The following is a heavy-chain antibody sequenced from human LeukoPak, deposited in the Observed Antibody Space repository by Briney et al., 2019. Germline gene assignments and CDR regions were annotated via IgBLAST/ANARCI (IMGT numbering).Heavy chain of an antibody. CDR1: GGSISSYY. CDR3: ARGLVYDSSGYYYVGEYFDY. V-gene: IGHV4-4*07. D-gene: IGHD3-22*01. J-gene: IGHJ4*02. CDR2: IYTSGNT. Sequence: PSETLSLTCTVSGGSISSYYWSWIRQPAGKGLEWIGRIYTSGNTKYNPSLKSRATMSVDTSKNQFSLKLSSVTAADTAVYYCARGLVYDSSGYYYVGEYFDYWGQGTLVTVSS.